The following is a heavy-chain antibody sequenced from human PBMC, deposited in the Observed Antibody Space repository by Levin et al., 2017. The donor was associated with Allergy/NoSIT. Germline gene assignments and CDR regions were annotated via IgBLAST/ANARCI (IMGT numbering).Heavy chain of an antibody. CDR1: GFTFSGSA. CDR3: TITRVSEGGSTP. J-gene: IGHJ4*02. V-gene: IGHV3-73*01. CDR2: IRSKANSYAT. Sequence: PGGSLRLSCAASGFTFSGSAMHWVRQASGKGLEWVGRIRSKANSYATSYAASVKGRFTISRDDSKNTAYLQMNSLKTEDTAVYYCTITRVSEGGSTPWGQGTLVTVSS. D-gene: IGHD1-26*01.